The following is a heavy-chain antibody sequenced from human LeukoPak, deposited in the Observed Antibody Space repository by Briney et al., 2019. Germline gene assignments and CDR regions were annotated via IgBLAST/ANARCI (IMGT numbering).Heavy chain of an antibody. Sequence: SETLSLTCAVYGGSFNDYYWSWIRQPPGKGLEWIGEINHSGSTNNNPSLKSRVTISVDTSKNQFSLKLSSVTAADTVVYYCARHRGSGWYFDYWGQGTLVTVSS. V-gene: IGHV4-34*01. D-gene: IGHD6-19*01. CDR2: INHSGST. CDR1: GGSFNDYY. CDR3: ARHRGSGWYFDY. J-gene: IGHJ4*02.